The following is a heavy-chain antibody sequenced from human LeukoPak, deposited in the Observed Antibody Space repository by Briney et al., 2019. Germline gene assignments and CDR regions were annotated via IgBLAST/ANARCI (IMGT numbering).Heavy chain of an antibody. CDR2: ISSSGSTI. Sequence: GGGLRLSCAAPRFTFSSYSPTWGRPAPGKGVGWVSYISSSGSTIYYADSVKGRFTISRDNAKNSLYLQMNSLRAEDTAVYYCARDEYYDSSGYTSWGQGTLVTVSS. J-gene: IGHJ4*02. D-gene: IGHD3-22*01. V-gene: IGHV3-48*01. CDR1: RFTFSSYS. CDR3: ARDEYYDSSGYTS.